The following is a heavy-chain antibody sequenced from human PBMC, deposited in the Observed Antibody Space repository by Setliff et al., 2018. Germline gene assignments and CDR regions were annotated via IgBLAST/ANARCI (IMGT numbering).Heavy chain of an antibody. J-gene: IGHJ4*02. V-gene: IGHV3-48*03. CDR2: ISSDGSTV. CDR1: GFTFSTYE. D-gene: IGHD3-9*01. Sequence: HPGGSLRLSCAASGFTFSTYEMNWVRQAPGKGLEWVSYISSDGSTVFYADSVKGRFTISRDNAKNSLYLQMNSLRADDMAIYYCACPDILTGLYDYWGQGTLVTVSS. CDR3: ACPDILTGLYDY.